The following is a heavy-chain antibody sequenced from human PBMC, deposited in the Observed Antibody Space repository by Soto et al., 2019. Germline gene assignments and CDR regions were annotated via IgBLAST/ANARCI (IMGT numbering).Heavy chain of an antibody. CDR2: INAGSGNT. CDR3: ANDSIVQTGTKDFDY. D-gene: IGHD3-22*01. CDR1: GYTSTNYG. V-gene: IGHV1-3*01. J-gene: IGHJ4*02. Sequence: ASVKVSCKASGYTSTNYGMHWVRQAPGQRLEWMGWINAGSGNTKYSQKFQGRITITRDTSASTVYMELSSLRSEDTAVYYCANDSIVQTGTKDFDYWGQGALVTVSS.